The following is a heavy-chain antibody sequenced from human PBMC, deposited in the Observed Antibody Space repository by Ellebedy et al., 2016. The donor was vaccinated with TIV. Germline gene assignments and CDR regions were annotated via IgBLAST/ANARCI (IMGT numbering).Heavy chain of an antibody. J-gene: IGHJ4*02. D-gene: IGHD3-10*01. CDR2: SHPNSGAT. V-gene: IGHV1-2*02. CDR3: ARAPKFGSMIDF. CDR1: GYTFTDYY. Sequence: AASVKVSCKASGYTFTDYYIHWVRQAPGQGLEWMGWSHPNSGATNYARNFQGRVTMTRNTSISAAYMDLSSLRSDDTAVYYCARAPKFGSMIDFWGQGTLIAVSS.